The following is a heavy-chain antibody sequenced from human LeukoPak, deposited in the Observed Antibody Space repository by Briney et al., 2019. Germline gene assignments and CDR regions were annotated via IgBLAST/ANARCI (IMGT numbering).Heavy chain of an antibody. CDR1: EFTFSSYS. CDR3: ARDKGSGSDY. D-gene: IGHD3-3*01. J-gene: IGHJ4*02. V-gene: IGHV3-21*01. CDR2: ISSTSSYI. Sequence: PGGSLRLSCAASEFTFSSYSMTWVCQAPGKGLEWVSSISSTSSYIYYADSLKGRFTISRDNAKNSLYLQMNSLRAEDTAVYYCARDKGSGSDYWGQGTLVTVSS.